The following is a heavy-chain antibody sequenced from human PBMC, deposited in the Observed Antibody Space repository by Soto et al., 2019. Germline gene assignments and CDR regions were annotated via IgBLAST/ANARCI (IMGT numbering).Heavy chain of an antibody. Sequence: GGSLRLSCAVSGFTFTSYSMSWVRRAPGEGLEWVANIRQDGHEKYYVDSVRGRFTISRDNAQNSLYLQMDSLRAEDTAMYYCARDLPGYCSTTNCYYYSDFPGQAPLVTLSS. CDR1: GFTFTSYS. CDR2: IRQDGHEK. J-gene: IGHJ4*02. CDR3: ARDLPGYCSTTNCYYYSDF. D-gene: IGHD2-2*01. V-gene: IGHV3-7*03.